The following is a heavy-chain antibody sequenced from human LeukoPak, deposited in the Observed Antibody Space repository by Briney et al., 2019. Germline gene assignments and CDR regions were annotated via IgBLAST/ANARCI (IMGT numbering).Heavy chain of an antibody. Sequence: GGSLRLSCAASGFTFSSHSMTWVRQAPGKGREWILYINSVGSAMYYADSVKGRFTISRDNAKNSLSLQMNSLRGEDTAVYFYARFYGSGSWEFDPWGQGTLVTVSS. J-gene: IGHJ5*02. CDR2: INSVGSAM. CDR1: GFTFSSHS. V-gene: IGHV3-48*01. D-gene: IGHD3-10*01. CDR3: ARFYGSGSWEFDP.